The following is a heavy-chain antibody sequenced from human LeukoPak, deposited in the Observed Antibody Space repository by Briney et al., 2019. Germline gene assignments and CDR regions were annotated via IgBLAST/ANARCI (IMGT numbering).Heavy chain of an antibody. CDR2: ISGSGGST. J-gene: IGHJ4*02. D-gene: IGHD1-26*01. CDR3: AKMGDIVGATGLSWFDY. CDR1: GFTFSSYA. V-gene: IGHV3-23*01. Sequence: PGGSLRLSCAASGFTFSSYAMSWVRQAPGKGLEWVSAISGSGGSTYYADSVKGRFTISRDNSKNTLYLQMNSLRAEDTAVYYCAKMGDIVGATGLSWFDYWGQGTLVTVSS.